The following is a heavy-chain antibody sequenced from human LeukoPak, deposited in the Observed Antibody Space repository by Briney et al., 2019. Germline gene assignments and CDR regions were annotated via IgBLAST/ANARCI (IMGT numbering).Heavy chain of an antibody. CDR3: AKDELDYYDSSGYSNWFDP. Sequence: GASVKVSCKASGYTFTSYGISWVRQAPGQGLEWMGWISAYNGNTNYAQKLQGRVTMTTDTSTSTAYMELRSLRSDDTAVYYCAKDELDYYDSSGYSNWFDPWGQGTLVTVSS. D-gene: IGHD3-22*01. CDR1: GYTFTSYG. CDR2: ISAYNGNT. V-gene: IGHV1-18*01. J-gene: IGHJ5*02.